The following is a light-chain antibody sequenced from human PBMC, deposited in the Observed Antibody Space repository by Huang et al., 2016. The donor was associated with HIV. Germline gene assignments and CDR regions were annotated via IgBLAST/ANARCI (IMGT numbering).Light chain of an antibody. CDR2: DAS. CDR3: QQYDNVPYT. J-gene: IGKJ2*01. CDR1: HDISNY. V-gene: IGKV1-33*01. Sequence: DIQMTQSPSSLSASLGDRVTITCQASHDISNYLNWYQQKPGKAPKLLIYDASNLETGGPSRFSGSGSGTDFTLTIKTLKPEDIATYYCQQYDNVPYTFGQGTKLEI.